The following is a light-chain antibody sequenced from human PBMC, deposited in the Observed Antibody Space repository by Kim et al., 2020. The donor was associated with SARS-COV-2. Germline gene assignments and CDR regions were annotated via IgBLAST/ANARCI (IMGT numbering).Light chain of an antibody. CDR2: GNS. J-gene: IGLJ2*01. V-gene: IGLV1-40*01. CDR1: SSNIGAGYD. CDR3: QSWDSSHVV. Sequence: QSVLTHPPSVSGAPGQRVTISCTGSSSNIGAGYDVHWYQQLPGTAPKLLIYGNSNRPSGVPDRFSGSKSGTSASLAITGLLAEDEADYYCQSWDSSHVVFGGGAQLTVL.